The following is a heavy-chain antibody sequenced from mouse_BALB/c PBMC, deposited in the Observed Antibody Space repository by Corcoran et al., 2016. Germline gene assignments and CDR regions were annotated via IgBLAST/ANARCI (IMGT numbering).Heavy chain of an antibody. CDR3: ARHYYYGSSYENWFSY. J-gene: IGHJ3*01. V-gene: IGHV8-8*01. D-gene: IGHD1-1*01. Sequence: QVTLKESGPGILQPSQTLSLTCSLSGFSLSTSGMSVGWIRQPSGKGLEWLAHIWWNDDKYYNPALKSRLTISKDTSNNQVFLKIASVVTADTATYYFARHYYYGSSYENWFSYWGQGNLVTVSA. CDR1: GFSLSTSGMS. CDR2: IWWNDDK.